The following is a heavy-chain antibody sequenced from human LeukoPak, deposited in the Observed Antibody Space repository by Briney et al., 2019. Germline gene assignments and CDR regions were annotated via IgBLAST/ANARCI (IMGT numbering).Heavy chain of an antibody. CDR2: ISSSSSYI. CDR3: ARDPNVVAARGGLDY. V-gene: IGHV3-21*01. D-gene: IGHD2-15*01. J-gene: IGHJ4*02. CDR1: GFTFSSYS. Sequence: GGSLRLSCAASGFTFSSYSMNWVRQAPGKGLEWVSSISSSSSYIYYADSVKGRFTISRDNAKNSLYLQMNSLRAEGTAVYYCARDPNVVAARGGLDYWGQGTLATVSS.